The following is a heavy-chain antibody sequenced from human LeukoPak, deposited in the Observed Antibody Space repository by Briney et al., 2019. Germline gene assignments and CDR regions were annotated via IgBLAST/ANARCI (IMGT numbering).Heavy chain of an antibody. CDR2: ISGSGGST. V-gene: IGHV3-23*01. Sequence: GGSLRLSCAASGFTFSSYAMSWVRQAPGKGLEWVSAISGSGGSTYYADSVKGRFTISRDNSKNTLYLQMNSLRAEDTAVYYCAKLLGLGYCSGGSCRYWGQGTLVTVSP. CDR3: AKLLGLGYCSGGSCRY. CDR1: GFTFSSYA. D-gene: IGHD2-15*01. J-gene: IGHJ4*02.